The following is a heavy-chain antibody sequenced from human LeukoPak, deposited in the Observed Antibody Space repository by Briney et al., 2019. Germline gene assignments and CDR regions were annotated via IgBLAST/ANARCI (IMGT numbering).Heavy chain of an antibody. J-gene: IGHJ1*01. D-gene: IGHD3-10*01. CDR2: ISNNGRST. V-gene: IGHV3-64*02. CDR1: GFTFSNHA. CDR3: ARGLSGAPDY. Sequence: GFLRLSCVGSGFTFSNHALHWVRQFPGKRLEYVSAISNNGRSTHYTDSVKGRFTVSRDNSKETVYLQLGSLRPEDTALYYCARGLSGAPDYWGRGTLVTVSS.